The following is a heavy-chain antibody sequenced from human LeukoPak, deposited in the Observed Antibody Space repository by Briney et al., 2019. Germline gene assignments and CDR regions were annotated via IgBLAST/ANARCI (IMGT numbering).Heavy chain of an antibody. D-gene: IGHD6-19*01. Sequence: PGRSLRLSCAASGFTFDDYAMHWVRQAPGKGLEWVSGISWNSGSIGYADSVKGRFTISRDNAMNSLYLQMNSLRAEDTALYYCAKDIGSGWPYYYGMDVWGQGTTVTVSS. CDR3: AKDIGSGWPYYYGMDV. J-gene: IGHJ6*02. CDR1: GFTFDDYA. V-gene: IGHV3-9*01. CDR2: ISWNSGSI.